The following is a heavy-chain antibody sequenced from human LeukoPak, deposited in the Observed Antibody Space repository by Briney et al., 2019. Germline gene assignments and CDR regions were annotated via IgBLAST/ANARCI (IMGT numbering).Heavy chain of an antibody. D-gene: IGHD2-15*01. CDR2: INHSGST. CDR1: GGSFSGYY. CDR3: ARGSRVAANV. J-gene: IGHJ4*02. Sequence: SETLSLTCAVYGGSFSGYYWSWIRQPPGKGLEWIGEINHSGSTYYNPSLKSRVTISVDTSKNQFSLKLSSVTAADTAVYYCARGSRVAANVWGQGTLVTVSS. V-gene: IGHV4-34*09.